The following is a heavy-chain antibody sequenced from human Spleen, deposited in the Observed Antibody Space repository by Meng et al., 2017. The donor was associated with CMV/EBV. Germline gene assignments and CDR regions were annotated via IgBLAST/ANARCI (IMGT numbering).Heavy chain of an antibody. CDR2: VSSSGNTI. Sequence: GESLKISCAGSGFTFSSYEMNWVRQAPGKGLEWVSYVSSSGNTIYYADSVKGRFTSSRDNAKNSLYLQMNSLRAEDTAVYYCARERMWGGLERSGWYYYGLDVWGQGTTVTVSS. CDR1: GFTFSSYE. D-gene: IGHD6-19*01. CDR3: ARERMWGGLERSGWYYYGLDV. J-gene: IGHJ6*02. V-gene: IGHV3-48*03.